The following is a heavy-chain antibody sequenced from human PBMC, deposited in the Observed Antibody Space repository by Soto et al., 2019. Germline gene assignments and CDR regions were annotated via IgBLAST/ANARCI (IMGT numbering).Heavy chain of an antibody. D-gene: IGHD1-1*01. V-gene: IGHV1-18*01. J-gene: IGHJ4*02. CDR2: ISAHNGNT. Sequence: QVHLVQSGAEVKKPGASVKVSCKGSGYIFTTYGITWVRQAPGQGLEWMGWISAHNGNTNYAQKLQGRVTVTRDTSTSTAYMELRNLISDATAVYYCARGRYGDYWGQGALVTVSS. CDR1: GYIFTTYG. CDR3: ARGRYGDY.